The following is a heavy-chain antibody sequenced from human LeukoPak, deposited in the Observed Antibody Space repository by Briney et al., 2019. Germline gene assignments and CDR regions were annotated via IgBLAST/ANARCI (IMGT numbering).Heavy chain of an antibody. CDR3: ATTTIGSSSSNYFDY. V-gene: IGHV4-59*03. D-gene: IGHD6-6*01. J-gene: IGHJ4*02. CDR2: VYYSGSA. Sequence: PSETLSLTCTLSDGSISTYYWSWIRQPPGKGREWIGYVYYSGSADYNPSLRSRVTLSVDTSKNQFSLTLTSVTAADTAMYYCATTTIGSSSSNYFDYWGRGTLVTVSS. CDR1: DGSISTYY.